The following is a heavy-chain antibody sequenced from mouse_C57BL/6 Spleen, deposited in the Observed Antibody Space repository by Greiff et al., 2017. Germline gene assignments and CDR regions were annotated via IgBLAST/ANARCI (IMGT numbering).Heavy chain of an antibody. CDR2: INPSRGDT. Sequence: VQLQQSGAELVRPGASVKMSCKASGYTFTSYTMHWVKQRPGQGLEWIGNINPSRGDTKYNQKFKDKATLTADKSSSPAYMQLSSLTSDDSAVYYCARGDYYGSSDYYAMDYWGQGTSVTVSS. V-gene: IGHV1-4*01. CDR3: ARGDYYGSSDYYAMDY. J-gene: IGHJ4*01. D-gene: IGHD1-1*01. CDR1: GYTFTSYT.